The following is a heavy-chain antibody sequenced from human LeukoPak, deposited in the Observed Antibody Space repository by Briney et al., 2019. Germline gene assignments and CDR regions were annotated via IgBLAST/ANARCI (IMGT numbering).Heavy chain of an antibody. CDR1: GYTFTGYY. D-gene: IGHD3-22*01. CDR2: INPNSGGT. J-gene: IGHJ4*02. CDR3: GSYYESSGFEIEY. V-gene: IGHV1-2*02. Sequence: ASVKVSCKASGYTFTGYYMHWVRQAPGQGLEWMGWINPNSGGTNYAQKLRGRVTLTRDTSISTAYMELSSLRSDDTAVYYCGSYYESSGFEIEYWGQGTLVTVSS.